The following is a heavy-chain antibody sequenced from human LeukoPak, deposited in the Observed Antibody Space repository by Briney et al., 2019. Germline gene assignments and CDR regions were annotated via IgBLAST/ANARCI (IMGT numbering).Heavy chain of an antibody. J-gene: IGHJ6*04. CDR3: AELGITMIGGV. CDR2: ISSSGSTI. CDR1: GFTFTSYS. D-gene: IGHD3-10*02. Sequence: GGSLRLSCAASGFTFTSYSMNWVRQAPGKGLEWVSSISSSGSTIYYADSVKGRFTISRDNAKNSLYLQMNSLRAEDTAVYYCAELGITMIGGVWGKGTTVTISS. V-gene: IGHV3-48*04.